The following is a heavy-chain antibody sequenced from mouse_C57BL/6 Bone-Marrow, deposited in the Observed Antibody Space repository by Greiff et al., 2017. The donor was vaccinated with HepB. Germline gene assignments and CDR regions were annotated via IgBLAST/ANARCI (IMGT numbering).Heavy chain of an antibody. Sequence: QVQLQQPGAELVKPGASVKLSCKASGYTFTSYWMQWVKQRPGQGLEWIGEIDPSDSYTNYNQKFKGKATLTVDTSSSTAYMQLSSLTSEDSAVYYGASKIYDGYYPFAYWGQGTLVTVSA. CDR1: GYTFTSYW. V-gene: IGHV1-50*01. CDR3: ASKIYDGYYPFAY. D-gene: IGHD2-3*01. CDR2: IDPSDSYT. J-gene: IGHJ3*01.